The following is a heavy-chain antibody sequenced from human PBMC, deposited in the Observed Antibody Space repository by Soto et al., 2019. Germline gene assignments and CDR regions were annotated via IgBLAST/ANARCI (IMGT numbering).Heavy chain of an antibody. Sequence: GESLKLSCKGSGYSFTSYWISWVRQMPGKGLEWMGRIDPSDSYTSYSPSFQGHVTISADKSISTAYLQWSSLKASDTAMYYCARRYYDSSGYYNLGYYGMDVWGQGTTVTSP. J-gene: IGHJ6*02. CDR2: IDPSDSYT. V-gene: IGHV5-10-1*01. CDR3: ARRYYDSSGYYNLGYYGMDV. CDR1: GYSFTSYW. D-gene: IGHD3-22*01.